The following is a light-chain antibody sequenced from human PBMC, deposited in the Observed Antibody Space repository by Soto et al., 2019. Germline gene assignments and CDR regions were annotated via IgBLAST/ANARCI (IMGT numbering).Light chain of an antibody. CDR2: DAS. J-gene: IGKJ2*01. CDR1: QSVSTF. V-gene: IGKV3-11*01. CDR3: QQRPNWPRGT. Sequence: EVVLTQFPVNLSLSPGEGATLSCRASQSVSTFLAWYQQKPGQAPRLLIYDASKRAAGIPARFSGSGSGTEFTHTIGSLLPEDSAVYYCQQRPNWPRGTFGQGTKLEIK.